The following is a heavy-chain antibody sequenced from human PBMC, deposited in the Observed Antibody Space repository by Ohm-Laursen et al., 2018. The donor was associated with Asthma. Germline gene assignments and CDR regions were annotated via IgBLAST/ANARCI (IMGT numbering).Heavy chain of an antibody. V-gene: IGHV3-9*01. CDR3: TKGRLSIVGTNFDY. J-gene: IGHJ4*02. CDR1: GFTFADYG. CDR2: ISWNSGGI. D-gene: IGHD5-12*01. Sequence: SLRLSCAASGFTFADYGMHWVRHAPGRGLEWVSGISWNSGGIGYADSVKGRFTISRDNAKNSLYLQMNSLRPDDTAFYYCTKGRLSIVGTNFDYWGQGTQVTVSS.